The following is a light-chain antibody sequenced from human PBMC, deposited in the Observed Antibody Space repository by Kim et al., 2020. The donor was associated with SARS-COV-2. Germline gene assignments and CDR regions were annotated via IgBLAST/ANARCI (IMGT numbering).Light chain of an antibody. CDR1: QSVSSGY. J-gene: IGKJ1*01. CDR3: QHYVSSLWT. V-gene: IGKV3-20*01. Sequence: EIVLTQSPGTLSLSPGERATLSCRASQSVSSGYLAWYQQKPGQAPRLLIYGASNRATGIPDRFTGSGSGTDFTLTISRLEPEDFAVYYCQHYVSSLWTFGQGTKVDIK. CDR2: GAS.